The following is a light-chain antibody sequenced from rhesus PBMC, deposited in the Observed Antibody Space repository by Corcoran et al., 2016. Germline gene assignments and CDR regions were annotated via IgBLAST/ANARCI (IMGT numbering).Light chain of an antibody. CDR1: ENVNNY. CDR2: SAS. CDR3: QHSYGTPLT. V-gene: IGKV1-74*01. J-gene: IGKJ4*01. Sequence: DIQMTQSPSSLSASVGDRVTITCRASENVNNYLHWYQQKPGKAPKLLIYSASTLQSGGPSRFSGSGYVTNYTFTISRLQPEDVATYYCQHSYGTPLTFGGGTKVAIK.